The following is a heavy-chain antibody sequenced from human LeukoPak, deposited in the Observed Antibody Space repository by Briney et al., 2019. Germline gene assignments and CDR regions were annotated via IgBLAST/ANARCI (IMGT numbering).Heavy chain of an antibody. D-gene: IGHD6-6*01. CDR3: ARTYSSSSVDY. J-gene: IGHJ4*02. CDR1: GFTFSSYA. V-gene: IGHV3-30-3*01. Sequence: PGGSLRLSCAASGFTFSSYAMHWVRQAPGKGLEWVAVISYDGSNKYYADSVKGRFTISRDNSKNTLYLQMNSLRAEDTAVYYCARTYSSSSVDYWGQGTLVTVSS. CDR2: ISYDGSNK.